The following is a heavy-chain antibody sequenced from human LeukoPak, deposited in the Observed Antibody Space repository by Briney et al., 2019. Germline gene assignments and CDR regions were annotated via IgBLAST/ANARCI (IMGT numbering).Heavy chain of an antibody. CDR1: GFTFSTYG. Sequence: GGSLRLSCVASGFTFSTYGMSWVRQAPGKGLEWVSAITGSGGSTYYADSVKGRFTISRDNSKNTLYLQINSLRVEDTAVYYCARDLLGAVLYFDYWGQGALVTVSS. CDR2: ITGSGGST. CDR3: ARDLLGAVLYFDY. V-gene: IGHV3-23*01. D-gene: IGHD1-26*01. J-gene: IGHJ4*02.